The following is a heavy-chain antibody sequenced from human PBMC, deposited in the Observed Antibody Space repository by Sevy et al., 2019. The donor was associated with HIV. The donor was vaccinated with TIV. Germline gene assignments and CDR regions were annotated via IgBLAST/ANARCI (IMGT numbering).Heavy chain of an antibody. CDR2: MSYNGNKK. V-gene: IGHV3-30*04. D-gene: IGHD3-16*02. CDR3: AREGVVSGGVIVSYGMDV. J-gene: IGHJ6*02. CDR1: GFSFSRSP. Sequence: GGSLRLSCAASGFSFSRSPMHWVRQAPGKGLEWVEVMSYNGNKKYNGDSVKGRFTISRDDFKNTLYLQMNSLRTEDTAVYYCAREGVVSGGVIVSYGMDVWGQGITVTVSS.